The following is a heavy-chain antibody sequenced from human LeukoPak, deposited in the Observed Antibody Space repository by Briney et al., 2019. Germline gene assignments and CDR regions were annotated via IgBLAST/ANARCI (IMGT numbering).Heavy chain of an antibody. CDR3: ARGRLTTGGWFDP. CDR1: GGSVSSTNW. D-gene: IGHD3-9*01. Sequence: SETLSLTCGVSGGSVSSTNWWTWIRQPPGKGLEWIGEVHLDGRTNFNPSLKSRLTMSVDLSENHVSLKLTSVTAADTAVYYCARGRLTTGGWFDPWGQGTLVTVSS. CDR2: VHLDGRT. V-gene: IGHV4-4*02. J-gene: IGHJ5*02.